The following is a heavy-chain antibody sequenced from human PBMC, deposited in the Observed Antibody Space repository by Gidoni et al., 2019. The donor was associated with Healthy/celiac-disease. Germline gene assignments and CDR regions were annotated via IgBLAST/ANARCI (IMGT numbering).Heavy chain of an antibody. CDR1: GFTFSSYS. J-gene: IGHJ5*02. D-gene: IGHD4-4*01. CDR3: ARTPTVTQTKNWFDP. CDR2: ISSSSSYI. V-gene: IGHV3-21*01. Sequence: EVQLVESGGGLVKPGGSLRLSCAASGFTFSSYSMNWVRQAPGKGLGWVSSISSSSSYIYYADSVKGRFTISRDNAKNSLYLQMNSLRAEDTAVYYCARTPTVTQTKNWFDPWGQGTLVTVSS.